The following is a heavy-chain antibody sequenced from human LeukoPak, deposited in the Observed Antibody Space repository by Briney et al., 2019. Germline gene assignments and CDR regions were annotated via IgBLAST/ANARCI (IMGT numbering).Heavy chain of an antibody. CDR3: ARQPLGSNWFDP. V-gene: IGHV4-34*01. J-gene: IGHJ5*02. CDR2: INHSGST. Sequence: SETLSLTCAVYGGSFSGYYWSWIRQPPGKGLEWIGEINHSGSTNYNPSLKSRVTISVDTSKNQFSLKLSSVTAADTAVYYCARQPLGSNWFDPWGQGTLVTVSS. CDR1: GGSFSGYY. D-gene: IGHD3-16*01.